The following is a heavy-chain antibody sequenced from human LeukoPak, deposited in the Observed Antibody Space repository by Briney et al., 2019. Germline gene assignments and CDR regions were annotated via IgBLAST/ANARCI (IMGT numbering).Heavy chain of an antibody. CDR3: ARSPGVVAATQDY. J-gene: IGHJ4*02. V-gene: IGHV4-39*07. Sequence: SEALSLTCTVSGGSISSSSYDWGWIRQPPGKGLEWIGRIYYRLSIYYNPSLKSRVTISVDTSKNQFSLKLSSVPAADTAVYYCARSPGVVAATQDYWGQGTLVTVSS. CDR2: IYYRLSI. D-gene: IGHD2-15*01. CDR1: GGSISSSSYD.